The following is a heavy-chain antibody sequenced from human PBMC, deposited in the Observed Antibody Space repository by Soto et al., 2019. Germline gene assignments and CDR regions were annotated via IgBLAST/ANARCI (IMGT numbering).Heavy chain of an antibody. CDR2: IYHSGST. V-gene: IGHV4-30-2*01. CDR3: ARGRNDYIN. CDR1: GGSISSGGYS. J-gene: IGHJ4*02. Sequence: SETLSLTCAVSGGSISSGGYSWSWIRQPPGKGLEWIGYIYHSGSTYYNPSLRSRVTISVDTSKNQFSLKLSSVTAADTAVYYCARGRNDYINWGQGTLVTVSS. D-gene: IGHD4-4*01.